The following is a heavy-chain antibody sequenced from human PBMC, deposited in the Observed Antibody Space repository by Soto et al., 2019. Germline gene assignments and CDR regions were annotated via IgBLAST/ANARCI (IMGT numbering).Heavy chain of an antibody. V-gene: IGHV1-8*01. D-gene: IGHD1-26*01. CDR2: MQPSTGRT. J-gene: IGHJ4*02. CDR1: GYSFTSLA. CDR3: ARGVSAGVDY. Sequence: QVQLVQSGAEVREPGASVKVSCKASGYSFTSLAINWLRQTVGQGLEWMGWMQPSTGRTGYAQKFQGRVTMTRDTSINTAYMELTTLTSDDTAFYYCARGVSAGVDYWGQGTLVTVSS.